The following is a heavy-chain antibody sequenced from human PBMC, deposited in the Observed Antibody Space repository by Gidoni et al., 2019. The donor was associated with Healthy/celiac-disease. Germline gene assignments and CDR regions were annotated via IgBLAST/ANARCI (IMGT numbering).Heavy chain of an antibody. V-gene: IGHV4-61*02. CDR1: GGSISSGSYY. J-gene: IGHJ6*02. Sequence: QVQLQESGPGLVKPSQTLSLTCTVSGGSISSGSYYWSWIRQPAGKGLEWIGRIYTSGSTNYNPSLKSRVTMSVDTSKNQFSLKLSSVTAADTAVYYCARDGEWNYGGYYYYGMDVWGQGTTVTVSS. CDR3: ARDGEWNYGGYYYYGMDV. D-gene: IGHD1-7*01. CDR2: IYTSGST.